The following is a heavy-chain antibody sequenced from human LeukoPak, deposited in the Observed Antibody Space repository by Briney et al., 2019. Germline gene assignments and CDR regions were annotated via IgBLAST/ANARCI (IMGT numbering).Heavy chain of an antibody. J-gene: IGHJ4*02. D-gene: IGHD6-19*01. CDR3: AREVAVAGSLDY. CDR1: GYTFTSYG. CDR2: ISAYNGNT. Sequence: GASVKVSCKAPGYTFTSYGISWVRPAPGQGLEWMGWISAYNGNTNYAQKLQGRVTITTDTSTSTAYMELRSLRSDYTAVYYCAREVAVAGSLDYWGQGTLVTVSS. V-gene: IGHV1-18*01.